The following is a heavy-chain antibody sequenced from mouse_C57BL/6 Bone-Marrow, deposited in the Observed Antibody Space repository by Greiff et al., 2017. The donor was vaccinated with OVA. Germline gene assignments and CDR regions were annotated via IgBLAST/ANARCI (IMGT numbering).Heavy chain of an antibody. CDR2: IHPNSGST. CDR1: GYTFTSYW. V-gene: IGHV1-64*01. Sequence: VQLQQPGAELVKPGASVKLSCKASGYTFTSYWMHWVKQRPGQGLEWIGMIHPNSGSTNYNEKFKSKATLTVDKSSSTAYMQLSSLTSEDSAVYYCARQLLRTDYAMDYWGQGTSVTVSS. D-gene: IGHD1-1*01. J-gene: IGHJ4*01. CDR3: ARQLLRTDYAMDY.